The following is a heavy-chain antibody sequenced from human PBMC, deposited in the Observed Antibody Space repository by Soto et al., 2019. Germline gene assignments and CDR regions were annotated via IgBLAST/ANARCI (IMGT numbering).Heavy chain of an antibody. Sequence: LGESLKISCQGSGYNFTDFWIGWVRQMPGKGLEYMGIIYPIDSDTRYSPSFQGQVTISADKSITTAYLQWTRLKASDTAMYYCAKRGLEAEHFFGHWGPGDLVTGSS. CDR2: IYPIDSDT. CDR3: AKRGLEAEHFFGH. J-gene: IGHJ1*01. V-gene: IGHV5-51*01. CDR1: GYNFTDFW. D-gene: IGHD3-3*01.